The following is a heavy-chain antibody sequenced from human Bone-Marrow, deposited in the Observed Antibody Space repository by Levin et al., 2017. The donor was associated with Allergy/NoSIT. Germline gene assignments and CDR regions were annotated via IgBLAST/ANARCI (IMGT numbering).Heavy chain of an antibody. D-gene: IGHD3-10*01. CDR2: IYSGGRG. CDR3: AIYGSGNDYSAFNI. J-gene: IGHJ3*02. CDR1: GFTVSSNH. V-gene: IGHV3-53*01. Sequence: GESLKISCAASGFTVSSNHMSWVRQAPGKGLEWVSLIYSGGRGYYADSVRGRFTISRDNSKNTLYLQLNSLRAEDTAVYYCAIYGSGNDYSAFNIWGQGTMVTVSS.